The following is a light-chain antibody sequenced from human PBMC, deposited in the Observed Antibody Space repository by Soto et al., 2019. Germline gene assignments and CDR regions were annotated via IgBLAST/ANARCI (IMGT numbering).Light chain of an antibody. CDR1: QSVSSY. J-gene: IGKJ1*01. CDR2: DAS. CDR3: QQRSNWRT. V-gene: IGKV3-11*01. Sequence: EIVLTQSPATLSLSPGERATLSCRASQSVSSYLAWYQQEPGQAPRLLIYDASNRATGIPARFSGSGSGTDFTLTISSLEPEDFAVYYCQQRSNWRTFGQGTKVDIK.